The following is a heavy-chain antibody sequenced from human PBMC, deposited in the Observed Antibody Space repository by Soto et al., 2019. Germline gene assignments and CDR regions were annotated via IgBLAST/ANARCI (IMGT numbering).Heavy chain of an antibody. V-gene: IGHV4-59*02. Sequence: QVQLQESGPGLVKPSETLSLTCIVSGVSVSNGYCTWIRQSPGKGLEWIGYISHSGLRHYRASLQSRLSMSIETSKNQFSLNLTSVTAADTAIYYCATSNDPCPGCYSWGQGTLVTVSS. J-gene: IGHJ5*02. D-gene: IGHD3-10*01. CDR2: ISHSGLR. CDR3: ATSNDPCPGCYS. CDR1: GVSVSNGY.